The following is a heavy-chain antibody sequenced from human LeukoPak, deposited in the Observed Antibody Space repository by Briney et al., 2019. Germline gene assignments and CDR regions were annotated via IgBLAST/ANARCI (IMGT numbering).Heavy chain of an antibody. V-gene: IGHV4-39*01. CDR1: GGSISSSSYY. CDR2: IYYSGST. CDR3: ARPSGGGGYSLYFDY. D-gene: IGHD3-16*01. Sequence: SETPSLTCTVSGGSISSSSYYWGWIRQPPGKGLEWIGSIYYSGSTYYNPSLKSRVTISVDTSKNQFSLKLSSVTAADTAVYYCARPSGGGGYSLYFDYWGQGTLVTVSS. J-gene: IGHJ4*02.